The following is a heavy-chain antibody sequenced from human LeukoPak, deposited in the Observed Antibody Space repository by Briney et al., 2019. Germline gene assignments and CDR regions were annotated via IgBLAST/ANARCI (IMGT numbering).Heavy chain of an antibody. CDR2: ISGSGGST. Sequence: PGGSLRLSCAASGFTFSSYAMSWVRQALGKGLEWVSAISGSGGSTYYADSVKGRFTISRDNSKNTLYLQMNSLRAEDTAVYYCAKDPFVLMVYAQPYYFDYWGQGTLVTVSS. D-gene: IGHD2-8*01. CDR3: AKDPFVLMVYAQPYYFDY. V-gene: IGHV3-23*01. J-gene: IGHJ4*02. CDR1: GFTFSSYA.